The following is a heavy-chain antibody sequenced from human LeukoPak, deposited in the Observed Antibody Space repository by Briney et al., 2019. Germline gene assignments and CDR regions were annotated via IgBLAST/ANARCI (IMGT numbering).Heavy chain of an antibody. J-gene: IGHJ6*03. CDR2: IYYSGST. Sequence: PSETLSLTCTVSGGSISSYYWSWIRQPPGKGLEWIGYIYYSGSTNYNPSLKSRVTISVDTSKNQFSLKLSSVTAADTAVYYCARDNVNYYDSSGYPQDYMDVWGKGTTVTVSS. V-gene: IGHV4-59*01. D-gene: IGHD3-22*01. CDR1: GGSISSYY. CDR3: ARDNVNYYDSSGYPQDYMDV.